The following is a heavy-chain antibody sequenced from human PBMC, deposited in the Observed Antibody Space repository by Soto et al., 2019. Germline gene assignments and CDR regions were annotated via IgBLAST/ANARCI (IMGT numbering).Heavy chain of an antibody. CDR3: ARELERVFDY. J-gene: IGHJ4*02. D-gene: IGHD1-1*01. Sequence: QVQLVESGGGVVQPGRSMRLSCAASVFTFSSYAMHWVRQAPGKGLEWVAVIAYDGSNKYYADSVKGRFTISRDNSKNTLYLQMISLRIEDTAVYYCARELERVFDYWGQGTLVTVSS. V-gene: IGHV3-30*14. CDR1: VFTFSSYA. CDR2: IAYDGSNK.